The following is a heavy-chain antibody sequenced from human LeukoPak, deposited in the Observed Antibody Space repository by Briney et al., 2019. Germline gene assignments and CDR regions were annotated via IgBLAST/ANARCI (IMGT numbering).Heavy chain of an antibody. Sequence: SETLSLTCTVSGGSISSYYWSWIRQPPGKGREWIGYIYYSGSNNYNPSLKSRVTISVDTSKNQLSLKLSSVTAADTAVYYCARSGYDSGVFDYWGQGTLVTVSS. CDR1: GGSISSYY. V-gene: IGHV4-59*01. CDR2: IYYSGSN. J-gene: IGHJ4*02. CDR3: ARSGYDSGVFDY. D-gene: IGHD5-12*01.